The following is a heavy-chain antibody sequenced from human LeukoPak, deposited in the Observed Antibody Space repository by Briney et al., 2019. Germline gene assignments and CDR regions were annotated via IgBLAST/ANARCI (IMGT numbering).Heavy chain of an antibody. D-gene: IGHD2-15*01. CDR2: IYPGDSDT. J-gene: IGHJ6*02. CDR3: TRRSAGRDYYGLDV. V-gene: IGHV5-51*01. Sequence: GESLQISCRGSGYNITNYWIERVRQTPGKDLEWMGIIYPGDSDTRYSPSFQGQVTISADKSTSAAFMQWRSLKASDTATYYCTRRSAGRDYYGLDVWGQGTTVIVSS. CDR1: GYNITNYW.